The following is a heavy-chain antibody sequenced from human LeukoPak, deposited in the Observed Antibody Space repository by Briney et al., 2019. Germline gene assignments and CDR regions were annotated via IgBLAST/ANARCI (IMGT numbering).Heavy chain of an antibody. CDR3: ARDLYGSGSYYSPLQGFSFDY. Sequence: GASVKVSCKASGYTFTSYYMHWVRQAPGQGLEWMGIINPSGGSTSYAQKFQGRATMTRDTSTSTVYMELSSLRSEDTAVYYCARDLYGSGSYYSPLQGFSFDYWGQGTLVTVPS. CDR1: GYTFTSYY. J-gene: IGHJ4*02. CDR2: INPSGGST. D-gene: IGHD3-10*01. V-gene: IGHV1-46*01.